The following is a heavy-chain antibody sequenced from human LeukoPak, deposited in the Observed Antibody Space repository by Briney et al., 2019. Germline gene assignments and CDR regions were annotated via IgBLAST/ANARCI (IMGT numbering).Heavy chain of an antibody. CDR1: GYTFTTYV. V-gene: IGHV1-18*01. Sequence: ASVKVSCKTSGYTFTTYVFNWVRQAPGQGLEWMGWISAYNGNTNYAQKLQGRVTITTDTSTSTAYMELRSLRSDDTAVYYCARDLRPMITFGGVVVDYWGQGTLVTVSS. CDR3: ARDLRPMITFGGVVVDY. CDR2: ISAYNGNT. J-gene: IGHJ4*02. D-gene: IGHD3-16*02.